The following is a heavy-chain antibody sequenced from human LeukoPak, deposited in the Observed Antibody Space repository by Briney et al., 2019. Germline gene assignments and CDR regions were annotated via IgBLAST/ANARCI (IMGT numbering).Heavy chain of an antibody. CDR2: INPNTGAT. V-gene: IGHV1-2*02. Sequence: ASVKVSCKASGYTFTHYFAHWVRQAPGQGLQWVGWINPNTGATSYPQKFQGRVTITRDTSISTAYMELRRLRSDDTAIYYCVRDGGSGSPYDFWGQGTLVTVSS. J-gene: IGHJ4*02. CDR3: VRDGGSGSPYDF. D-gene: IGHD3-10*01. CDR1: GYTFTHYF.